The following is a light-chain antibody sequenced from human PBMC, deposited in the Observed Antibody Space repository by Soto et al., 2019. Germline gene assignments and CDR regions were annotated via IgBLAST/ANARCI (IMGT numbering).Light chain of an antibody. CDR2: DAS. CDR3: QQRSNWPPRWT. Sequence: EIVLTQSPATLSLSPGERATLSCRASQSVSSYLAWYQQKPGQAPRLLIYDASNRATGIPARFSGSGSGTDFTLTISRLEPEDFAVYYCQQRSNWPPRWTFGQGTKVEIK. V-gene: IGKV3-11*01. J-gene: IGKJ1*01. CDR1: QSVSSY.